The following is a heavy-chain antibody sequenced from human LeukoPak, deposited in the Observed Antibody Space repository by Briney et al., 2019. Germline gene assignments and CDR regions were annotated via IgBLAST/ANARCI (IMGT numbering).Heavy chain of an antibody. J-gene: IGHJ4*02. Sequence: GASVKVSCKVSGYTLTELSMHWVRQAPGKGLEWMGGSDPEDGETIYAQKFQGRVTMTEDTSTDTAYMELSSLRSEDTAVYYCATLSEDQAYNWNYNYWGQGTLVTVSS. CDR1: GYTLTELS. V-gene: IGHV1-24*01. CDR3: ATLSEDQAYNWNYNY. D-gene: IGHD1-7*01. CDR2: SDPEDGET.